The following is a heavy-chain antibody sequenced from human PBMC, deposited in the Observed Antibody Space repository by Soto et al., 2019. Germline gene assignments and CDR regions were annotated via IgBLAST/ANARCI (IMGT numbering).Heavy chain of an antibody. J-gene: IGHJ4*02. CDR1: GGTFSSYA. D-gene: IGHD6-19*01. CDR2: IIPIFGTA. CDR3: ARAHEIGVDGTRYFDY. V-gene: IGHV1-69*01. Sequence: QVQLVQSGAEVKKPGSSVKVSCKASGGTFSSYAISLVRQAPGQGLEWMGGIIPIFGTANYAQKFQGRVTITADESTSTAYRELSSLRSEDTAVYYCARAHEIGVDGTRYFDYGGQGNLVTVSS.